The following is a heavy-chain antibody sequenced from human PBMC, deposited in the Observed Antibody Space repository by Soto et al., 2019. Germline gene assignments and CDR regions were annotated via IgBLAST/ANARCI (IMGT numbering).Heavy chain of an antibody. J-gene: IGHJ4*02. CDR2: ISYDGSHK. CDR1: GFTFSSYG. V-gene: IGHV3-30*03. D-gene: IGHD3-10*01. Sequence: QVQLVESGGGVVQPGRSLRLSCAASGFTFSSYGMHWVRQAPGKGLEWVAVISYDGSHKYYADSVKGRFSISGANSKNTLFLQMMSLSAEDTALYSSARDPRPLIQMVRGVTYYWGQGTVVTGSS. CDR3: ARDPRPLIQMVRGVTYY.